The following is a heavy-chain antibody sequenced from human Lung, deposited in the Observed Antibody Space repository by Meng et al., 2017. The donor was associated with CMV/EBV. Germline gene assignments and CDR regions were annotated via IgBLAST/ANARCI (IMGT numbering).Heavy chain of an antibody. CDR1: FDYISIYIR. Sequence: HVQLQDSAPGLVKPSGTLSVYCGVSFDYISIYIRWTWVLQPPGKGLECIGDIADSGSTNYNPSLNSRISISLDKSKNHFSLKVNSVTAADTAVYYCARGKQDAWELLAYWGQGALVTVSS. CDR2: IADSGST. CDR3: ARGKQDAWELLAY. J-gene: IGHJ4*02. D-gene: IGHD1-26*01. V-gene: IGHV4-4*02.